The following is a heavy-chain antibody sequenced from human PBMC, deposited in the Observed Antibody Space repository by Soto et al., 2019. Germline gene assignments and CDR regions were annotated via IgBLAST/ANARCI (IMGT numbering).Heavy chain of an antibody. V-gene: IGHV4-61*08. Sequence: PSETLSLTCTVSGGSISGGGYYWSWIRQHPGKGLEWIGYIYYSGSTNYNPSLKSRVTISVDKSKNQFSLKLSSVTAADTAVYYCAREDSVVVAARYYYYYMDVWGKGTTVTVSS. D-gene: IGHD2-15*01. CDR2: IYYSGST. CDR3: AREDSVVVAARYYYYYMDV. CDR1: GGSISGGGYY. J-gene: IGHJ6*03.